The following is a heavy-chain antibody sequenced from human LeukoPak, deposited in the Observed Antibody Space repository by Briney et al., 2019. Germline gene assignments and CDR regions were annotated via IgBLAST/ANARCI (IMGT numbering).Heavy chain of an antibody. CDR1: GGSISSYY. V-gene: IGHV4-59*01. Sequence: PSETLSLTCTVSGGSISSYYWSWIRQPPGKGLEWIGYIYYSGSTNYNPSLKSRVTISVDTSKNQFSLKLSSVTAADTAVYYCARDFDYGDYGDAFDIWGQGTMVTVSS. D-gene: IGHD4-17*01. CDR2: IYYSGST. J-gene: IGHJ3*02. CDR3: ARDFDYGDYGDAFDI.